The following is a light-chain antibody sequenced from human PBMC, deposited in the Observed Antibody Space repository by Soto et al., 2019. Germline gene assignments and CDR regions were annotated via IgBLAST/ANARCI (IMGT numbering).Light chain of an antibody. CDR3: SSLTSGSNRV. CDR2: DVT. CDR1: SRDLGGYDY. V-gene: IGLV2-14*01. J-gene: IGLJ1*01. Sequence: QSALTQPASVAGSPGESITISCPGTSRDLGGYDYVSWYQQHPDKAPKLMIYDVTNRPSGVSNRFSGSKSGNTASLTISGLQAEDEADYYCSSLTSGSNRVFGTGTKETVL.